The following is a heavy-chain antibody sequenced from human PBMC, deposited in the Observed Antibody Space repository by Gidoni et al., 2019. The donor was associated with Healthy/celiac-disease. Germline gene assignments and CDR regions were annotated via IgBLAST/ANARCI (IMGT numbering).Heavy chain of an antibody. D-gene: IGHD6-13*01. CDR1: GGTFSSYA. CDR3: ASRQQLGAYDAFDI. J-gene: IGHJ3*02. V-gene: IGHV1-69*06. CDR2: IIPIFGTA. Sequence: QVQLVQSGAAVKKPGSSVKVSCKAYGGTFSSYAISWVRQAPGQGLEWMGGIIPIFGTATSAQKFQGRVTIPADKSPSTAYMELSSLRSEDTAVYYCASRQQLGAYDAFDIWGQGTMVTVSS.